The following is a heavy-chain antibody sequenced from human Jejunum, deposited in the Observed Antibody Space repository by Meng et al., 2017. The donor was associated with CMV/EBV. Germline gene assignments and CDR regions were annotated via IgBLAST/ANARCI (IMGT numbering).Heavy chain of an antibody. CDR1: GYTFITYG. CDR3: ARNRPRGVATGANWFDP. V-gene: IGHV1-18*01. D-gene: IGHD5-12*01. Sequence: QVQLVQSGAEMKKPGASVSVYCKASGYTFITYGISWVRLAPGQGLEWMGWISAYNGNTNYAQKLQGRVTMTTDTSTSTAYMELRSLRSDDTAVYYCARNRPRGVATGANWFDPWGQGTLVTVSS. CDR2: ISAYNGNT. J-gene: IGHJ5*02.